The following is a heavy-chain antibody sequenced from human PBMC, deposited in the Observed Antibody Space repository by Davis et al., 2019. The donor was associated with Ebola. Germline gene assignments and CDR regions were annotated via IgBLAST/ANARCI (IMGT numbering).Heavy chain of an antibody. V-gene: IGHV3-30-3*01. CDR2: ISYDGSNK. Sequence: GESLKISCAASGFTFSSYAMHWVRQAPGKGLEWVAVISYDGSNKYYADSVKGRFTISRDNSKNTLYLQMNSLRAEDTAVYYCARSGYGDYVVYWGQGTLVTVSS. CDR1: GFTFSSYA. D-gene: IGHD4-17*01. J-gene: IGHJ4*02. CDR3: ARSGYGDYVVY.